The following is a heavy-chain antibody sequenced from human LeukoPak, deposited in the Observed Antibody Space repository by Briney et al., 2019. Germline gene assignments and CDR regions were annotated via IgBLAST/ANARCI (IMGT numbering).Heavy chain of an antibody. V-gene: IGHV3-48*03. CDR3: ARLDYSNYGAYYYYYMDV. J-gene: IGHJ6*03. D-gene: IGHD4-11*01. CDR1: AFTFSSFE. CDR2: ISTSGTTI. Sequence: PGRSLRLSCAAAAFTFSSFEMTSVRQAPGNGLEWLLYISTSGTTIYYADSVKGRFTISRDNAKNSLYLQMNSLRGEDTAVYYCARLDYSNYGAYYYYYMDVWGKGTTVTVSS.